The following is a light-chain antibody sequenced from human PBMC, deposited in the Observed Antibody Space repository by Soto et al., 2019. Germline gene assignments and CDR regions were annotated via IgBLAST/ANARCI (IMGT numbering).Light chain of an antibody. CDR3: SSYTSSSQVV. CDR1: SSDVGGYNY. V-gene: IGLV2-14*01. CDR2: DVS. Sequence: QSSLTQPASVSGSPGQSITISCTGTSSDVGGYNYVSWYQQHPGKAPKLMIYDVSNRPSGVSNRFSGSKSGNTASLTISGLQAEDEAAYYCSSYTSSSQVVFGGGTQLTVL. J-gene: IGLJ2*01.